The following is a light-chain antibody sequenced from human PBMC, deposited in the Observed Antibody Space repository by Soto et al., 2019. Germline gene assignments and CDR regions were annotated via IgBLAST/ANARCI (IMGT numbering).Light chain of an antibody. CDR3: SSYAGSNNVV. CDR1: SSDVGGYNY. Sequence: QSALTQPPSASGSPGQSVTISCTGTSSDVGGYNYVSWYQQHPGKAPKLMISEVNKRPSGVPDRFSGSKSGNTASLTVSGLQAEDEADYYCSSYAGSNNVVFGGGTKLTVL. CDR2: EVN. V-gene: IGLV2-8*01. J-gene: IGLJ2*01.